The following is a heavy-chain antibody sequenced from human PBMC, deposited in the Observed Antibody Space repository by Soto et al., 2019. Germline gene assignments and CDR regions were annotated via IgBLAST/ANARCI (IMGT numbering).Heavy chain of an antibody. CDR3: AKNRVLKYMVRGVKYYFDY. D-gene: IGHD3-10*01. Sequence: EVQLLESGGGLVQPGGSLRLSCAASGFTFSSYAMSWVRQAPGKGLEWVSAISGSGGSTYYADSVKGRFTISRDNSKNPLYLQMNSLRAEDTAVYYCAKNRVLKYMVRGVKYYFDYWGQGTLVTVSS. CDR1: GFTFSSYA. CDR2: ISGSGGST. V-gene: IGHV3-23*01. J-gene: IGHJ4*02.